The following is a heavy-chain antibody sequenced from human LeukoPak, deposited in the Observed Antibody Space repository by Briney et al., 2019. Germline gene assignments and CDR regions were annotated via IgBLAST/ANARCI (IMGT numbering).Heavy chain of an antibody. D-gene: IGHD2-8*01. CDR1: GFTFSSYA. CDR2: ISETGGTT. CDR3: AKDTSIGRYCTNGVCSPFDY. V-gene: IGHV3-23*01. J-gene: IGHJ4*02. Sequence: PGGSLRLSCAGSGFTFSSYAMSWVRQAPRKGLEWVSAISETGGTTYDADSVKGRFTISRDNSKSTLYLQMNSLRAEDTAVYYCAKDTSIGRYCTNGVCSPFDYWGQGTLVTVSS.